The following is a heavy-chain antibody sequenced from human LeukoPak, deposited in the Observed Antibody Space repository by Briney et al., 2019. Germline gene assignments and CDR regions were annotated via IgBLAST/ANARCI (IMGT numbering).Heavy chain of an antibody. Sequence: ASVKVSCKASGYTFNTYGITWVRQAPGQGLEWMGWISGYNGKTKYAQKLQDRVTMTTDTSTTTAYMELRSLRSEDTAVYYCARVRDGYNDAYDIWGQGTMVTVTS. CDR2: ISGYNGKT. CDR3: ARVRDGYNDAYDI. V-gene: IGHV1-18*01. J-gene: IGHJ3*02. D-gene: IGHD5-24*01. CDR1: GYTFNTYG.